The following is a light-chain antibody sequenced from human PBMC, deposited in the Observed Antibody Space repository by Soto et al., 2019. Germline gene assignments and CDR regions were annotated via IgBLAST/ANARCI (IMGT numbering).Light chain of an antibody. V-gene: IGKV3-20*01. CDR1: QSVSSSD. Sequence: EYVLTQCPGTLSLSPGERATLSCRASQSVSSSDLAWYQQKPGQAPRLLISGASGRATGIPDRFSASGSGTDFTLTISRLEPEDSAVFYCHLYGASPPTFGQGTKVDIK. J-gene: IGKJ1*01. CDR2: GAS. CDR3: HLYGASPPT.